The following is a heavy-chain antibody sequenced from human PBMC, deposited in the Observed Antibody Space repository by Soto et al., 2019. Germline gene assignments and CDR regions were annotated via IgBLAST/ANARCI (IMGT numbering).Heavy chain of an antibody. V-gene: IGHV4-39*01. CDR3: ARLPSRHLVDY. J-gene: IGHJ4*02. CDR1: GGSVSNSDYY. CDR2: VYYRGRS. Sequence: SETLSLTCTVSGGSVSNSDYYWGWIRQSAGKGLEWIGSVYYRGRSYSKSSVKSRITISGDTSTNQFSLNLNSVTAADTAVYYCARLPSRHLVDYWGQGTLVNVSS. D-gene: IGHD3-3*02.